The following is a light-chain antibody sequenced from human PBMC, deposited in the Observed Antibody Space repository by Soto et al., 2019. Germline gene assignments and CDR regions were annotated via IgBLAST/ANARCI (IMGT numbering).Light chain of an antibody. Sequence: SSELTQPPSVSVSPGQTASITCSGDKLGDKYACWYQQKPGQSPVLVIYQDSKRHSGIPERFSGSNSGNTATLTISGTQAMDEADYYCQAWDSSTEDVVFGGGTQLTVL. V-gene: IGLV3-1*01. CDR3: QAWDSSTEDVV. CDR2: QDS. CDR1: KLGDKY. J-gene: IGLJ2*01.